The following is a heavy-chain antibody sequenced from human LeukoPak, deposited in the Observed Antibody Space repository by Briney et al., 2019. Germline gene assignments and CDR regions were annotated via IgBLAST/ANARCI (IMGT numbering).Heavy chain of an antibody. J-gene: IGHJ6*04. V-gene: IGHV3-48*03. CDR3: ARGDYYYYYGMDV. Sequence: GGSLRLSCAASGFTFSSYEMNWVRQAPGKGLEWVSYISSSGSTIYYEDSAKGRFTISRDNPKNSPYLQMNSLRAEDTAVYYCARGDYYYYYGMDVWGKGTTVTVSS. CDR2: ISSSGSTI. CDR1: GFTFSSYE.